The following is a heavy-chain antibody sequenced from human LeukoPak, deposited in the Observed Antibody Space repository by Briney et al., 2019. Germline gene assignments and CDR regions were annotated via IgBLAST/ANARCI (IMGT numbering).Heavy chain of an antibody. CDR1: GFTFSAYW. D-gene: IGHD6-6*01. J-gene: IGHJ4*02. CDR3: ARDQRVTGRPDIDY. Sequence: GGSLRLSCAASGFTFSAYWMHWVRQAPGKGLVWVSRVKYDGSTTAYADSVKGRFTISRDNAKNTLYLQMNNLRAEDTAMYYCARDQRVTGRPDIDYWGQGTLVIVSS. CDR2: VKYDGSTT. V-gene: IGHV3-74*01.